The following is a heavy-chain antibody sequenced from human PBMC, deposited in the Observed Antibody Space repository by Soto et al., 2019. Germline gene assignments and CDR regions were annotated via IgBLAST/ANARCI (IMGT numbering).Heavy chain of an antibody. CDR3: AREGDIVLVPATRHYYYGMDV. Sequence: SVKVSCKASGYTFSSYAISWVRQAPGQGLEWMGGIIPIFGTANYAQKFQGRVTITADESTSTAYMELSSLRSEDTAVYYCAREGDIVLVPATRHYYYGMDVWGQGTTVTVSS. CDR1: GYTFSSYA. D-gene: IGHD2-2*01. J-gene: IGHJ6*02. V-gene: IGHV1-69*13. CDR2: IIPIFGTA.